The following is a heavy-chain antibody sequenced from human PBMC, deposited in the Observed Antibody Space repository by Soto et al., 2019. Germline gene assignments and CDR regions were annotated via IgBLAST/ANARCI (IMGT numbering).Heavy chain of an antibody. Sequence: QVQLVDYGGGVVQPGRSLRLSCAASGFSFRSYAMHWVRRAPGKGLEWVAVILYDGSTKFYADYVKGRVTISRDNSRNTLFLQMDSLGTEYTGIYYCARGDGYLIDYWGQGTLVTVSS. CDR1: GFSFRSYA. CDR3: ARGDGYLIDY. J-gene: IGHJ4*02. V-gene: IGHV3-30-3*01. CDR2: ILYDGSTK. D-gene: IGHD5-18*01.